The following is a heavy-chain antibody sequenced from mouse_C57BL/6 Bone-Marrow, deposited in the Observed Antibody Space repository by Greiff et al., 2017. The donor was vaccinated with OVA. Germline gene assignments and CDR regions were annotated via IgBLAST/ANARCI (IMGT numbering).Heavy chain of an antibody. CDR3: ARYPSIYYYGSRDY. CDR2: IYPRSGNT. D-gene: IGHD1-1*01. Sequence: VQLQQSGAELARPGASVKLSCKASGYTFTSYGISWVKQRTGQGLEWIGEIYPRSGNTYYNEKFKGKATLTADKSSSTAYMELRSLTSEDSAVYFCARYPSIYYYGSRDYWGQGTTLTVSS. CDR1: GYTFTSYG. J-gene: IGHJ2*01. V-gene: IGHV1-81*01.